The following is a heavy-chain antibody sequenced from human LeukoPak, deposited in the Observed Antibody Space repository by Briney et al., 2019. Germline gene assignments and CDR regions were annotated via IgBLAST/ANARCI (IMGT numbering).Heavy chain of an antibody. D-gene: IGHD3-9*01. CDR1: GFTFSSYS. Sequence: GGSLRLSCAASGFTFSSYSMNWVRQAPGKGLEWVSSISSSSSYIYYADSVKGRFTISRDNAKNSLYLRMNSLRAEDTAVYYCARDGGLTGYYRRPRMDYYFDYWGQGTLVTVSS. CDR3: ARDGGLTGYYRRPRMDYYFDY. CDR2: ISSSSSYI. V-gene: IGHV3-21*01. J-gene: IGHJ4*02.